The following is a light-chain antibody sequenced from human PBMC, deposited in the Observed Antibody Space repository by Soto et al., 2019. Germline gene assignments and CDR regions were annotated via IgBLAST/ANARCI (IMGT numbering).Light chain of an antibody. Sequence: EIVMTQSPATLSVSPGERATLSCRASQSISSNLAWYQQRPGQAPRMLINGASNRATGLPARFSGSGSGTEFTLTISSLQSEDFAVYYCQQYNNWPRTFGQGTKVEIK. CDR1: QSISSN. CDR2: GAS. CDR3: QQYNNWPRT. V-gene: IGKV3-15*01. J-gene: IGKJ1*01.